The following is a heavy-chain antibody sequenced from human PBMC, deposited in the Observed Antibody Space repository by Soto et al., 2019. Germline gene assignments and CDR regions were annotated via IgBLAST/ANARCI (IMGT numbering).Heavy chain of an antibody. CDR1: GFTFSSYG. D-gene: IGHD5-18*01. Sequence: QVQLVESGGGVVQPGRSLRLSCAASGFTFSSYGMHWVRQAPGKGLEWVAVISYDGSNKYYADSVKGRFTISRDNSKNTLNLQMKSLRAEATAVYYCAKAGALQVWLYCYYWGQGTLVTVSS. V-gene: IGHV3-30*18. CDR2: ISYDGSNK. CDR3: AKAGALQVWLYCYY. J-gene: IGHJ4*02.